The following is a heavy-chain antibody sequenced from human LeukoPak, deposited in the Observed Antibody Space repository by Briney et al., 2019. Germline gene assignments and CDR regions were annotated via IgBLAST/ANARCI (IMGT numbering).Heavy chain of an antibody. CDR1: GFTFSSYG. CDR3: AKGEGTTWIQLWNDAFDI. CDR2: ISYDGSNK. V-gene: IGHV3-30*18. J-gene: IGHJ3*02. Sequence: GGSLRLSCAASGFTFSSYGMQWVRQAPGKGLEWVAVISYDGSNKYYADSVKGRFTISRDNSKNTLYLQMNSLRAEDTAVYYCAKGEGTTWIQLWNDAFDIWGQGTMVTVSS. D-gene: IGHD5-18*01.